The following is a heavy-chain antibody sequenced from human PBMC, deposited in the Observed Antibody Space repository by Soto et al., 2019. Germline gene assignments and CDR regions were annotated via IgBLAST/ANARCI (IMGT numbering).Heavy chain of an antibody. Sequence: QVQLVQSGAEVKKPGASVKVSCKASGYTFTGYYMHWMRQAPGQGLEWMGWINPNSRETDYAQNFQGWVTMTRDMSASTAYMELSRLKSNDTAVYYCARGGGLNYYYDIDVWGKGTTVTVSS. CDR2: INPNSRET. CDR1: GYTFTGYY. CDR3: ARGGGLNYYYDIDV. V-gene: IGHV1-2*04. J-gene: IGHJ6*03.